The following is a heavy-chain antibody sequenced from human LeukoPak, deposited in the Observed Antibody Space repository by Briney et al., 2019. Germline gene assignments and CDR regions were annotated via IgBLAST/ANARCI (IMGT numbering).Heavy chain of an antibody. D-gene: IGHD2-15*01. CDR2: IIPIFGTA. Sequence: ASVKVSCKASGGTVSSYAISWVRQAPGQGLEWMGGIIPIFGTANYAQKFQGRVTITADESTSTAYMELSSLRSEDTAVYYCARGGYCSGGSCYYYWGRGTLVTVSS. CDR3: ARGGYCSGGSCYYY. CDR1: GGTVSSYA. J-gene: IGHJ4*02. V-gene: IGHV1-69*13.